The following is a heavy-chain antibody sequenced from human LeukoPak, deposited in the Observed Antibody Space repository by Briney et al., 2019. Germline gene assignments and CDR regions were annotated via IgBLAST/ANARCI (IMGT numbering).Heavy chain of an antibody. J-gene: IGHJ3*02. V-gene: IGHV4-59*01. CDR2: IYYSGST. CDR3: ARSLYYYGSDSFDI. Sequence: NASETLSLTCTVSGGSISTYYWSWIRQPPGKGLEWIGYIYYSGSTNYNPSLKSRVTISVDTSKNQFSLKLSSVTAADTAVYYCARSLYYYGSDSFDIWGQGTMVTVSS. CDR1: GGSISTYY. D-gene: IGHD3-10*01.